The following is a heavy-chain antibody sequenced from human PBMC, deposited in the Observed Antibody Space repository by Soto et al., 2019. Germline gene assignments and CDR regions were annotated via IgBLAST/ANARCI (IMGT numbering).Heavy chain of an antibody. Sequence: EVQLVESGGGLVKPGGSLRLSCAASGFTFSIYAMNWVRQAPGKGLEWVSAISSTSTYIYYADSVKGRFTISRDNAKNPLYLQMNSLRAEDTAVYYCASDNTATVSTVDYWGQGTVVTVSS. D-gene: IGHD4-17*01. CDR2: ISSTSTYI. V-gene: IGHV3-21*01. J-gene: IGHJ4*02. CDR3: ASDNTATVSTVDY. CDR1: GFTFSIYA.